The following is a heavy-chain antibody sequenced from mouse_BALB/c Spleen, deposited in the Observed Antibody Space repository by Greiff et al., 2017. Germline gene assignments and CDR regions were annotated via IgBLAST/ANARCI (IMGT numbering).Heavy chain of an antibody. D-gene: IGHD2-3*01. V-gene: IGHV5-6*01. CDR2: ISSGGSYT. Sequence: EVQVVESGGDLVKPGGSLKLSCAASGFTFSSYGMSWVRQTPDKRLEWVATISSGGSYTYYPDSVKGRFTISRDNAKNTLYLQMSSLKSEDTAMYYCARYDGYYVDYWGQGTTLTVSS. CDR1: GFTFSSYG. J-gene: IGHJ2*01. CDR3: ARYDGYYVDY.